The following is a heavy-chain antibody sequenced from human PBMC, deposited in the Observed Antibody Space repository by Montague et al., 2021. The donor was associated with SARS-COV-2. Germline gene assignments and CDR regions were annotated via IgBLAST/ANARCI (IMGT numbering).Heavy chain of an antibody. CDR2: ISSRSTPT. CDR1: GFSFSDYA. CDR3: ARDGVREAADY. Sequence: SSRFSCDAFGFSFSDYAMTWVRQAPGKGLEWVSYISSRSTPTFYADSVKGRFTISRDNNKGSLFLQMNSLRDEDTAVYYCARDGVREAADYWGQGTLVTVSS. D-gene: IGHD3-16*01. V-gene: IGHV3-48*02. J-gene: IGHJ4*02.